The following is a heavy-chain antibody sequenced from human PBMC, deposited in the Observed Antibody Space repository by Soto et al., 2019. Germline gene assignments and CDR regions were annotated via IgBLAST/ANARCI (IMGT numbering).Heavy chain of an antibody. J-gene: IGHJ1*01. V-gene: IGHV4-31*03. CDR2: NYYNSGST. Sequence: SETLSLTCTVSGGSIRSGGYYWTWIRQHPGKGLEGSGDNYYNSGSTYYTPSLKSRVTISVDTSKNQLSLKLSSVTAADTAVYYCARHESCSGGSCYPEYFQHWGQGTLVTVSS. CDR1: GGSIRSGGYY. D-gene: IGHD2-15*01. CDR3: ARHESCSGGSCYPEYFQH.